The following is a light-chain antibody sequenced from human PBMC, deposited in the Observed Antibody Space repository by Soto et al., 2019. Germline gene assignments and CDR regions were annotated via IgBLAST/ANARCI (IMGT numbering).Light chain of an antibody. CDR1: QSVSSSY. Sequence: EIVLTQSPGTLSLSPGERATLSCRASQSVSSSYLAWYQQKPGQAPRLLIYGASSRATGIPDRFSGSGSGTDFTLTISRLEPEAFAVYYCQQYGSSPPITFGGGPKVDIK. J-gene: IGKJ4*01. CDR2: GAS. V-gene: IGKV3-20*01. CDR3: QQYGSSPPIT.